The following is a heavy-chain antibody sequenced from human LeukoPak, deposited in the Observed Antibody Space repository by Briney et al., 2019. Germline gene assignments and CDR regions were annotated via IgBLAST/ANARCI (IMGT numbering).Heavy chain of an antibody. CDR2: ISYDGSNK. V-gene: IGHV3-30*04. D-gene: IGHD2-15*01. CDR3: ARTGGGSGY. Sequence: GRSLRLSCAASGFTFGSYAMHWVRQAPGKGLEWVAVISYDGSNKYYADSVKGRFTISRDNSKNTLYLQMNSLRADDTAVYYCARTGGGSGYWGQGTLVTVSS. CDR1: GFTFGSYA. J-gene: IGHJ4*02.